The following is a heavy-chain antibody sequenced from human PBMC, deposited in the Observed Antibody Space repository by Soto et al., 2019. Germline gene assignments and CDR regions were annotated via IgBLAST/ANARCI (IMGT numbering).Heavy chain of an antibody. Sequence: QVQLVQSGAEVKKPGASVKVSCKASGYTFTSYDINWVRQATGQGLEWMGWMNPNSGNTGYAQKFQGRVTMTRNTSISTAYMELSSLRSEDTAVYYCARSYRGYCSSTSGCYYYYYGMDVWGQGTTVTVSS. D-gene: IGHD2-2*01. CDR3: ARSYRGYCSSTSGCYYYYYGMDV. V-gene: IGHV1-8*01. CDR1: GYTFTSYD. CDR2: MNPNSGNT. J-gene: IGHJ6*02.